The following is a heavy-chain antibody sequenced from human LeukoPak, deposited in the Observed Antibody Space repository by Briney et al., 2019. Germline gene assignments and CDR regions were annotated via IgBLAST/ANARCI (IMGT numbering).Heavy chain of an antibody. V-gene: IGHV1-3*01. CDR2: INAGEGNT. J-gene: IGHJ6*02. D-gene: IGHD6-19*01. Sequence: PGASVKVSCKASGYTFTSYAMHWVRQAPGQRLEWMGWINAGEGNTKYLQKFQDRVTITRVTSASTAYMELSSLRSEDTAVYYCARGSGWSDYYAMDVWGQGTTVIVSS. CDR1: GYTFTSYA. CDR3: ARGSGWSDYYAMDV.